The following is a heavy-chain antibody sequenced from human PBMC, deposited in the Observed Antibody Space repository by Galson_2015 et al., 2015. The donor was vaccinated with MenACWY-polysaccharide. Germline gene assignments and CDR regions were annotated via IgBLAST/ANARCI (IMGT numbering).Heavy chain of an antibody. Sequence: SLRLSCAASGFTFRGYPMNWVRQTPGKGLEWVSGISGSGNSAFYADSVRGRFTISRDNSKNTLYLQMNSLRADDTALYYCAKSGGDGVTVFATVPTAPESRGHGTLVTVSS. CDR2: ISGSGNSA. CDR1: GFTFRGYP. D-gene: IGHD2-21*01. CDR3: AKSGGDGVTVFATVPTAPES. J-gene: IGHJ4*01. V-gene: IGHV3-23*01.